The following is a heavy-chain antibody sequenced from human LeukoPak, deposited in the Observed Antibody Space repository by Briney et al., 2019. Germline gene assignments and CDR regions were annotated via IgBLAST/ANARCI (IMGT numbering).Heavy chain of an antibody. CDR2: IRYDGSDK. Sequence: GGSLRLSCAASGFTFNNYGMHWVRQAPGEGLEWVAFIRYDGSDKYYADSVKGRFTISRDNSKNILYLQMNSLRAEDTAVYYCARHDWFDPWGQGTLVTVSS. V-gene: IGHV3-30*02. CDR3: ARHDWFDP. J-gene: IGHJ5*02. D-gene: IGHD3-3*01. CDR1: GFTFNNYG.